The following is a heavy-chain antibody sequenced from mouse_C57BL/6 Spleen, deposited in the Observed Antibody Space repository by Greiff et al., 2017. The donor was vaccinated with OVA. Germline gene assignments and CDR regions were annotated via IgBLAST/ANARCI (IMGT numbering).Heavy chain of an antibody. Sequence: VQLQESGAELVKPGASVKISCKASGYAFSSYWMNWVKQRPGKGLEWIGQIYPGDGDTNYNGKFKGKATLTADKSSSTAYMQLSSLTSEDSAVYFCAREAGTRYFDYWGQGTTLTVSS. CDR2: IYPGDGDT. D-gene: IGHD4-1*01. CDR1: GYAFSSYW. J-gene: IGHJ2*01. V-gene: IGHV1-80*01. CDR3: AREAGTRYFDY.